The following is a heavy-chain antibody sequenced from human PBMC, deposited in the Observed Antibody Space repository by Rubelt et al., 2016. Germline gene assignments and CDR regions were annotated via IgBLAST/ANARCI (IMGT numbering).Heavy chain of an antibody. V-gene: IGHV1-2*02. CDR3: ARFAIGGHSSGYLFDY. CDR2: INPNNGGT. CDR1: GYTFTGYY. D-gene: IGHD3-22*01. Sequence: QVQLVQSGAEVKKPGASVKVSCKASGYTFTGYYMHWVRQAPGPGLEWMGWINPNNGGTNYAQKFQGRVTMTRETSISTAYIELSRRRSDDTAVYYCARFAIGGHSSGYLFDYWGQGTLVTVSS. J-gene: IGHJ4*02.